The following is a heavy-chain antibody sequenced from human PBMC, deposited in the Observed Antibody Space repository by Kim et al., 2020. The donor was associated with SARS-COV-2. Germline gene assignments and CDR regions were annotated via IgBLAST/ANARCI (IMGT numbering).Heavy chain of an antibody. J-gene: IGHJ6*02. Sequence: GGSLRLSCAASGFTFSDYYMSWIRQAPGKGLEWVSYISSSSSYTNYADSVKGRFTISRDNAKNSLYLQMNSLRAEDTAVYYCARSYGYSSSWYGGRVRYYYGMDVWGQGTTVTVSS. CDR3: ARSYGYSSSWYGGRVRYYYGMDV. D-gene: IGHD6-13*01. CDR1: GFTFSDYY. V-gene: IGHV3-11*03. CDR2: ISSSSSYT.